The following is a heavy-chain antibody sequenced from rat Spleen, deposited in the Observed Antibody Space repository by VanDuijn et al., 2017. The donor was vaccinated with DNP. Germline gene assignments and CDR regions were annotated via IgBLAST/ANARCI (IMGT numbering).Heavy chain of an antibody. CDR1: GYSIISSYR. V-gene: IGHV3-3*01. Sequence: EVQLQESGPGLVKPSQSLSLICSVTGYSIISSYRWNWIRKFPGNKLEWMGSINSAGSTHYNPSLKSRISITRDTSKNQFFLQVNFVTTYDTATYYCARMHYGCDNCGQGVMVTVSS. CDR3: ARMHYGCDN. CDR2: INSAGST. J-gene: IGHJ2*01. D-gene: IGHD1-11*01.